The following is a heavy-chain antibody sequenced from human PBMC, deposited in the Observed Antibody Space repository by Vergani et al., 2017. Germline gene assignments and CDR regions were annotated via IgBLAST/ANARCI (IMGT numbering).Heavy chain of an antibody. Sequence: QVQLQESGPGLVKPSETLSLTCAVSGYSISSGYYWGWIRQPPGKGLEWIGSSYHSGSTNYNTSLKSGVTMAVDTSKNQFSLKLSSVTAADTAVYYCARLSFWSGSYMDVWGKGTTVTVSS. D-gene: IGHD3-3*01. V-gene: IGHV4-38-2*01. J-gene: IGHJ6*03. CDR2: SYHSGST. CDR3: ARLSFWSGSYMDV. CDR1: GYSISSGYY.